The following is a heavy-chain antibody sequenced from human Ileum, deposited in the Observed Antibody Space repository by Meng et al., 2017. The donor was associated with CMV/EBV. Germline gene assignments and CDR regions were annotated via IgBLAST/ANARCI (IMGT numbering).Heavy chain of an antibody. Sequence: QVQLQESGPGLVKPSQTLSLTCTVFGGSISSGDYYWSWIREPPGKGLEWIGYINYRGTTYYNPSLKSRLTISVDTSNNQFSLILSSVTAADTALYYCARAISGHYYVPWGQGTLVTVSS. CDR2: INYRGTT. J-gene: IGHJ1*01. D-gene: IGHD3-22*01. CDR1: GGSISSGDYY. CDR3: ARAISGHYYVP. V-gene: IGHV4-30-4*08.